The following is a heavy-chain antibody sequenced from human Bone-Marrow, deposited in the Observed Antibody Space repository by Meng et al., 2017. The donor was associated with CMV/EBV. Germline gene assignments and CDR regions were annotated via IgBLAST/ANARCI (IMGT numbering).Heavy chain of an antibody. CDR3: ARDPRDIGDRNWYFDL. V-gene: IGHV3-21*01. Sequence: GESLKISCAASGFTFSNAWMSWVRQAPGKGLEWVSSISSSSSYIYYADSVKGRLTISRDNAKNSVFLQMNSLSAEDTALYFCARDPRDIGDRNWYFDLWGRATLVTVSS. CDR1: GFTFSNAW. J-gene: IGHJ2*01. CDR2: ISSSSSYI. D-gene: IGHD2-15*01.